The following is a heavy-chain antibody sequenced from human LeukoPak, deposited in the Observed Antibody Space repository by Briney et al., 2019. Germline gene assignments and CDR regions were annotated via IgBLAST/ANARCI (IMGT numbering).Heavy chain of an antibody. CDR1: GYIFNNYW. CDR2: IYPGDSDT. D-gene: IGHD4-11*01. V-gene: IGHV5-51*01. Sequence: GESLKISCKGSGYIFNNYWIGWVRQMPGKGLEWMGIIYPGDSDTRYNPSFQGQVTISADKSISTAYLQWSSLKASDTAMYYCASASKPTVDAFDIWGQGTMVTVSS. CDR3: ASASKPTVDAFDI. J-gene: IGHJ3*02.